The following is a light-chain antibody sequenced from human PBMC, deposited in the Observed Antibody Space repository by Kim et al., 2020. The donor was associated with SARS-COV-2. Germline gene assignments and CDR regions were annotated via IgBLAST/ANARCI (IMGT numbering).Light chain of an antibody. Sequence: NFMLTQPHSVSESPGKTVTISCTRSGVSIASNYVQWYQQRPGSSPTTVIYEDNQRPSGVPDRFSGSIDSSSNSASLTMSGLRTEDEADYYCQSYDVDNHVVFGGGTQLTVL. V-gene: IGLV6-57*01. J-gene: IGLJ3*02. CDR2: EDN. CDR1: GVSIASNY. CDR3: QSYDVDNHVV.